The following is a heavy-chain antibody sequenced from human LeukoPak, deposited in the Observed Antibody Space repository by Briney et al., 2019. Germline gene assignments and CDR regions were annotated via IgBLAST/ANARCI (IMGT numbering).Heavy chain of an antibody. CDR1: GFTFSSYW. V-gene: IGHV3-7*03. D-gene: IGHD3-10*01. J-gene: IGHJ4*02. CDR3: ARDRYGSGNIRGGLDY. CDR2: IKQDGSEK. Sequence: PGGSLRLSCAASGFTFSSYWMSWVRQAPGKGLEWVANIKQDGSEKYYVDSVKGRFTISRDNAKNSLYLQMNSLRSDDTAVYYCARDRYGSGNIRGGLDYWGQGTLVTVSS.